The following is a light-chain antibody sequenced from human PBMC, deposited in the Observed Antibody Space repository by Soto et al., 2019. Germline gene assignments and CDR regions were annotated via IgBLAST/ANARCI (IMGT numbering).Light chain of an antibody. CDR3: QTWGTGIQV. CDR2: LNSDGGH. J-gene: IGLJ1*01. CDR1: SGHSSYA. Sequence: QLVLTQSPSASASLGASVKLTCTLSSGHSSYANAWHQQQPEKGPRYLMKLNSDGGHNKGDGIHDRFSGSSSGAERYLTIFSLQSEDEADYYCQTWGTGIQVFGTGTKVTVL. V-gene: IGLV4-69*01.